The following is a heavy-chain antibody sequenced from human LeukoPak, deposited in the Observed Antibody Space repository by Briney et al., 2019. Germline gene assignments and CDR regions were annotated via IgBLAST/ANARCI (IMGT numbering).Heavy chain of an antibody. CDR1: GDSISSYY. D-gene: IGHD6-13*01. CDR3: ARDRAAAGKEDWFDP. J-gene: IGHJ5*02. V-gene: IGHV4-59*12. Sequence: PSETLSLTCTVSGDSISSYYWSWIRQPPGKALEWIGYIYYTGSANSNPSLKSRVTISVDTSKNQFSLKLSSVTAADTAVYYCARDRAAAGKEDWFDPWGQGTLVTVSS. CDR2: IYYTGSA.